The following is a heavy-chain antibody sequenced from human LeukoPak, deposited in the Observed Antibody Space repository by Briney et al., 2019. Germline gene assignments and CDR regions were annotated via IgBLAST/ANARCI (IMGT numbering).Heavy chain of an antibody. CDR2: IYYSGST. CDR3: ARDRANNWFDP. Sequence: SESLSLTCTVSGGSISSSSYYWGWIRQPPGKGLEWIGSIYYSGSTYYNPSLRSRVTISVDTSKNQFSLKLSSVTAADTAVYYCARDRANNWFDPWGQGTLVTVSS. CDR1: GGSISSSSYY. J-gene: IGHJ5*02. V-gene: IGHV4-39*07.